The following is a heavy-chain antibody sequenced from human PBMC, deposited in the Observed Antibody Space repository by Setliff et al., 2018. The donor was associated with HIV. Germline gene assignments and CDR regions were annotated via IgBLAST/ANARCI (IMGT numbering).Heavy chain of an antibody. CDR1: GASISSFS. J-gene: IGHJ4*02. Sequence: SETLSLTCTVSGASISSFSWSWIRQPAGKGLEWIGRFYSGGITSYNPSLKSRVTVSLDTSKNQFSLKLSSVTAADTAVYYCARDFLQYGFSYFDYWGQGSLVTVSS. CDR3: ARDFLQYGFSYFDY. CDR2: FYSGGIT. D-gene: IGHD3-10*01. V-gene: IGHV4-4*07.